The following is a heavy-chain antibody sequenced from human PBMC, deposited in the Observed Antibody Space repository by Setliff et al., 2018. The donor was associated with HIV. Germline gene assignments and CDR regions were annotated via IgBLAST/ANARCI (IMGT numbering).Heavy chain of an antibody. V-gene: IGHV4-61*09. Sequence: PSETLSLTCTVSGGSISSGNHYWAWIRQPAGKRLEWIGHMHASGSTYYNPSLNSRAPISVDTSNSQVSLRLTSVTAADTAVYYCAREIPFRGNANMWDYYAMDVWGQGITVTVSS. CDR3: AREIPFRGNANMWDYYAMDV. CDR1: GGSISSGNHY. CDR2: MHASGST. D-gene: IGHD3-16*01. J-gene: IGHJ6*02.